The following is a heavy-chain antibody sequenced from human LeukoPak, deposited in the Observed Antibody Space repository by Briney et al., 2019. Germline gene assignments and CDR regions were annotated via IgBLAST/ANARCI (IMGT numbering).Heavy chain of an antibody. D-gene: IGHD1-26*01. J-gene: IGHJ5*02. CDR2: IYYSGST. V-gene: IGHV4-59*01. CDR1: GGSISNYY. CDR3: AGESGGWFDP. Sequence: PSETLSLTCTVSGGSISNYYWTWIRQPPGKGLEWIRYIYYSGSTNYNPSLKSRVTMSVDTSNNQFSLKLSSVTAADTAVYYCAGESGGWFDPWGQGTLVTVSS.